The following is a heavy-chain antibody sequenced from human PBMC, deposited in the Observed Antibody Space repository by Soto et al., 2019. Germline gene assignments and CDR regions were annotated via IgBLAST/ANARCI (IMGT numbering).Heavy chain of an antibody. D-gene: IGHD2-15*01. Sequence: QVQLQESGPGLVKPSETLSLTCTVSGGSISSYYWSWIRQPPGKGLEWIGYIYYSGSTNYNPSLKSRVTISVDTSKNQFSLKLSSVTAADTAVYYCARRHGATFDYWGQGTLVTVSS. J-gene: IGHJ4*02. CDR1: GGSISSYY. CDR3: ARRHGATFDY. CDR2: IYYSGST. V-gene: IGHV4-59*08.